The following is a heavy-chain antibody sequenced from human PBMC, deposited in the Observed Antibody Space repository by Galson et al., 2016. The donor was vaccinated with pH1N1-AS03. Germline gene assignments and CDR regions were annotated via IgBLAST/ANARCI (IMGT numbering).Heavy chain of an antibody. CDR1: GFIFSAYP. Sequence: SLRLSCAASGFIFSAYPMNWVRQAPGKELEWVSFIGTSSTYIYYADSVKGRFTISRDNMKKSLYLQLNSLRAEDTGIYYCARDRGWNYGGLDLWGQGTLVTVSS. D-gene: IGHD1-7*01. CDR3: ARDRGWNYGGLDL. CDR2: IGTSSTYI. J-gene: IGHJ5*02. V-gene: IGHV3-21*01.